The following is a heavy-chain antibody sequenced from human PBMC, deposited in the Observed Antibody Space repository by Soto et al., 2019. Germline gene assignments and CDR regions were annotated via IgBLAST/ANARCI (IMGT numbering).Heavy chain of an antibody. CDR3: AKDGIDWGSYFDY. J-gene: IGHJ4*02. D-gene: IGHD3-9*01. CDR1: GFTFSNAW. V-gene: IGHV3-23*01. CDR2: ISGGGDT. Sequence: GGSLRLSCAASGFTFSNAWMNWVRQAPGKGLEWVSAISGGGDTHYADSVKGRFTISRDNSKNTLYLQMNSLRAEDTAIYYCAKDGIDWGSYFDYWGQGTLVTVSS.